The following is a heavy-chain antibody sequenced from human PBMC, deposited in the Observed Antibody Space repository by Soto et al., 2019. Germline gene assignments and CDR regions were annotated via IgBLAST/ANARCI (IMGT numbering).Heavy chain of an antibody. CDR3: ARTGTTDVFFWFDP. Sequence: AGGSLILSCAASGFTFSSYAMSWVRQAPGKGLEWVSTISGSGGSTYYADSVKGRFTISRDNSKNTLYLQMNSLRAEDTAVYYCARTGTTDVFFWFDPWGQGTLVTVSS. CDR1: GFTFSSYA. CDR2: ISGSGGST. V-gene: IGHV3-23*01. D-gene: IGHD1-7*01. J-gene: IGHJ5*02.